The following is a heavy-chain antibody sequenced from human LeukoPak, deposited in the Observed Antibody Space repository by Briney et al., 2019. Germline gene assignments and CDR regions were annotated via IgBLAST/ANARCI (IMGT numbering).Heavy chain of an antibody. D-gene: IGHD5-12*01. Sequence: GASVKVSCKASGGTFSSYAISWVRQAPGQGLEWMGGIIPIFGTANYAQKFQGRVTITADESTSTAYMELSSLRSEDTAVYYCARFKGRSGYDKGYYYYMDVWGKGTTVTISS. CDR3: ARFKGRSGYDKGYYYYMDV. V-gene: IGHV1-69*13. CDR2: IIPIFGTA. J-gene: IGHJ6*03. CDR1: GGTFSSYA.